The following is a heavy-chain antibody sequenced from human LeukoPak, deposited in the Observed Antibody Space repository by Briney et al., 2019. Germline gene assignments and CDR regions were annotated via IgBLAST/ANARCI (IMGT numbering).Heavy chain of an antibody. D-gene: IGHD3-3*01. J-gene: IGHJ4*02. CDR3: ARGSVGYDFWSGYYDSDY. Sequence: ASVKVSCKASGYTFTSYDINWVRQATGQGLEWMGWMNPNSGSTGYAQKFQGRVTMTRNTYIRTAYMELSSLRSEDTAVYYCARGSVGYDFWSGYYDSDYWGQGTLVTVSS. V-gene: IGHV1-8*01. CDR2: MNPNSGST. CDR1: GYTFTSYD.